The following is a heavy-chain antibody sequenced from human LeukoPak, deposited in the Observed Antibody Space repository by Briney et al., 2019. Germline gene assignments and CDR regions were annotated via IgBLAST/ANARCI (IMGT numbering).Heavy chain of an antibody. D-gene: IGHD2-2*02. CDR3: VKDRGNTLFDY. CDR2: ISSNGGST. V-gene: IGHV3-64D*09. CDR1: GFTFSSYA. J-gene: IGHJ4*02. Sequence: GGSLRLSCSASGFTFSSYAMHWVRQAPGKGLEYVSAISSNGGSTYYADSVKGRFTISRDNSKDTLYLQMSSLRAEDTAVYYCVKDRGNTLFDYWGQGTLVTVSS.